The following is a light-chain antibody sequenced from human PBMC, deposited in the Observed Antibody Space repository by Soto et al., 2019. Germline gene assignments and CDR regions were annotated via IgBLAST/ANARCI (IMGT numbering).Light chain of an antibody. Sequence: EIVLTQSPGTLSLSPGERATLSCRASQSVSSSYLAWHQQKPGQAPRLLIYGASSRATGLPDRFSGSGSTTDFTLTISRLEPEVFAVYYCQQYGSVITFGQGTRLEIK. CDR3: QQYGSVIT. CDR1: QSVSSSY. J-gene: IGKJ5*01. V-gene: IGKV3-20*01. CDR2: GAS.